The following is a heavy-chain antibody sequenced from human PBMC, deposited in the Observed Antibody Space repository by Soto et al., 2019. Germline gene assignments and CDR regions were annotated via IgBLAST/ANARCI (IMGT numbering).Heavy chain of an antibody. CDR1: GYTFTSYG. Sequence: VASVKVSCKASGYTFTSYGISWVRQAPGQGLEWMGWISAYNGNTNYAQKLQGRVTMTTDTSTSTAYMELRSLRSDDTAVYYCARDQKYYDFWSGYYRLSWFDPWGQGTLVTVSS. J-gene: IGHJ5*02. CDR3: ARDQKYYDFWSGYYRLSWFDP. V-gene: IGHV1-18*01. CDR2: ISAYNGNT. D-gene: IGHD3-3*01.